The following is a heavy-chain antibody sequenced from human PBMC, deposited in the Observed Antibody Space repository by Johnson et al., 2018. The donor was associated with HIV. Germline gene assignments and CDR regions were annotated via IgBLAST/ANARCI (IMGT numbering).Heavy chain of an antibody. CDR2: ISYDGSTK. Sequence: CAASGFTSSNYAIHWVRQAPGKGLEWVAVISYDGSTKYYADPVKGRFTISRDNSKNTMYLQMNSLRGEDTAVYYCATQVDTVMRIGSNAFDIWGQGTMVTVSS. J-gene: IGHJ3*02. V-gene: IGHV3-30*03. D-gene: IGHD5-18*01. CDR1: GFTSSNYA. CDR3: ATQVDTVMRIGSNAFDI.